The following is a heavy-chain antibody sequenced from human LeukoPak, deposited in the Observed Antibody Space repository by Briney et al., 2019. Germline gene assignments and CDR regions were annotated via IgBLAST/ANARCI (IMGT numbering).Heavy chain of an antibody. V-gene: IGHV4-39*01. D-gene: IGHD1-7*01. Sequence: SETLSLTCTVSGGSISSSGSHWGWIRQPSGKGLEWIGTIHYSGTTYYTPSLKSRVFISVDTSRNQFSLMLSSVTAADTAVYFCARIAGGTWLLHYWGQGTLVTVSS. CDR2: IHYSGTT. CDR1: GGSISSSGSH. CDR3: ARIAGGTWLLHY. J-gene: IGHJ4*02.